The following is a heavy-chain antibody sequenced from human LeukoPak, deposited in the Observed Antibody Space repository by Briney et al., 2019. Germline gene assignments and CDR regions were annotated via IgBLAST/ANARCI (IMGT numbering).Heavy chain of an antibody. D-gene: IGHD2-15*01. Sequence: SETLSLTCTVSGGSITSYYWSWIRQPPGKGLEWIGYIYYSGSTSYNPSLKSRVTISVDTSRDQFSLELSSVTAADTAVYFCARDGISGSDYYYMDVWGKGTTVTVSS. CDR2: IYYSGST. CDR1: GGSITSYY. J-gene: IGHJ6*03. V-gene: IGHV4-59*01. CDR3: ARDGISGSDYYYMDV.